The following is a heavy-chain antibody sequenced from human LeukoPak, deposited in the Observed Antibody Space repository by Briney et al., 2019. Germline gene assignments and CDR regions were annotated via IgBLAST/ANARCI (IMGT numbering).Heavy chain of an antibody. CDR1: GFTFSDYY. Sequence: GGSLRLSCAASGFTFSDYYMSWIRHAPGKGLEWVSYITSSGSATCYADSVKGRFTISRDNSKNTLYLQMNGLRAEDTAVYYCARGVDVWGNYRQYYFDYWGQETLVTVSS. V-gene: IGHV3-11*01. CDR3: ARGVDVWGNYRQYYFDY. D-gene: IGHD3-16*02. CDR2: ITSSGSAT. J-gene: IGHJ4*02.